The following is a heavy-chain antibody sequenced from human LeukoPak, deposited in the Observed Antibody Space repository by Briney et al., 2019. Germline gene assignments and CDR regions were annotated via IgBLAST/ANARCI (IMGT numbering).Heavy chain of an antibody. D-gene: IGHD6-13*01. CDR3: ASLYSSSWYGRQRTDD. J-gene: IGHJ4*02. Sequence: GGSLRLSCAASGFTFSSYSMNWVRQAPGKGLEWVSSISSSSSYMYYADSVKGRFTISRDNAKNSLYLQMNSLRAEDTAVYYCASLYSSSWYGRQRTDDRGQGTLVTVSS. V-gene: IGHV3-21*01. CDR2: ISSSSSYM. CDR1: GFTFSSYS.